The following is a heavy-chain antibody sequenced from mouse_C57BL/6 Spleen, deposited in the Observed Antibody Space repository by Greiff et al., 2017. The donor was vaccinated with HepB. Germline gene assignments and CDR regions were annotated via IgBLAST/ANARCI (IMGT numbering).Heavy chain of an antibody. CDR3: ARSTGGIQFGY. J-gene: IGHJ3*01. V-gene: IGHV1-26*01. Sequence: EVQLQQSGPELVKPGASVKISCKASGYTFTDYYMNWVKQSHGKSLEWIGDINPNNGGTSYNQKFKGKATLTVDKSTSTAYMELRSLTSEDSAVYYCARSTGGIQFGYWGQGTLVTVSA. CDR2: INPNNGGT. D-gene: IGHD5-2*01. CDR1: GYTFTDYY.